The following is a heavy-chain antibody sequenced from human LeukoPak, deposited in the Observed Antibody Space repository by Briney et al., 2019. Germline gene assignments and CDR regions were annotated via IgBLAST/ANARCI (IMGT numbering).Heavy chain of an antibody. CDR2: IYTIGGN. CDR3: ASLRSGGRDLDY. Sequence: SETLSLTCTVSGGSISSSSWTWIRPPQGEGLEWIGYIYTIGGNNYNPSLKSQVTISVATSQTQFSLNLSSVTAADTAVYFCASLRSGGRDLDYWGQGTLVTVSS. D-gene: IGHD2-15*01. V-gene: IGHV4-4*09. CDR1: GGSISSSS. J-gene: IGHJ4*02.